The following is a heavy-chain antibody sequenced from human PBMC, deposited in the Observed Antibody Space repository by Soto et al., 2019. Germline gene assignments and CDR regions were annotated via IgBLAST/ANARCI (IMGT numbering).Heavy chain of an antibody. Sequence: ASVKVSCKASGYTFTSYYMHWVRQAPGQGLEWMGLISAYGGSTSYAQKLQGRVTMTTDTSTSTAYMELRSLRSDDTAVYYCAREGHDYYYYYMDVWGKGTTVTVSS. V-gene: IGHV1-18*04. CDR2: ISAYGGST. CDR1: GYTFTSYY. CDR3: AREGHDYYYYYMDV. J-gene: IGHJ6*03.